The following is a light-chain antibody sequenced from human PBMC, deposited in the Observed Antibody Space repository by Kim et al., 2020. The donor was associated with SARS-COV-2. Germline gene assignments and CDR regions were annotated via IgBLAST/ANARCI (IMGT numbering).Light chain of an antibody. CDR1: SSDLNASNY. V-gene: IGLV2-14*03. Sequence: QSALTQPASVSGSPGQSITISCTGTSSDLNASNYVSWYRQHPGKAPKLLIYGVNNRPSGVSNRFSGSNSGNTASLTIPGLQAEDEADYYCSSYTSGTTLYVFGTGTKGTVL. CDR3: SSYTSGTTLYV. J-gene: IGLJ1*01. CDR2: GVN.